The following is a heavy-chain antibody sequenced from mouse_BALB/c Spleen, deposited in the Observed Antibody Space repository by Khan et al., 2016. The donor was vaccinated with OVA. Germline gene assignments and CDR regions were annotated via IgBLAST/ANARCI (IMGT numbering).Heavy chain of an antibody. V-gene: IGHV1-4*01. CDR2: ITPSSDFT. J-gene: IGHJ4*01. CDR1: GYTFTTYT. Sequence: QVQLQQSGAELARPGASVKMSCKASGYTFTTYTMHWVKQRPGQGLEWIGYITPSSDFTNYSQKFNDRATLTADKSSSTAYLQLSSLTSDDSAVYYCARRTSLYTMDYWGQGTSVTVSS. CDR3: ARRTSLYTMDY.